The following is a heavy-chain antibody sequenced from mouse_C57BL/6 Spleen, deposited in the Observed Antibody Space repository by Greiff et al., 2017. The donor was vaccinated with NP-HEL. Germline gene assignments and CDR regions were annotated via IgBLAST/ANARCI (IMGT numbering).Heavy chain of an antibody. V-gene: IGHV5-9-1*02. CDR3: TRDLYWNWFAY. Sequence: EVKVVESGEGLVKPGGSLKLSCAASGFTFSSYAMSWVRQTPEKRLEWVAYISSGGDYIYYADTVKGRFTISRDNARNTLYLQMSSLKSEDTAMYYCTRDLYWNWFAYWGQGTLVTVSA. J-gene: IGHJ3*01. CDR2: ISSGGDYI. D-gene: IGHD1-1*01. CDR1: GFTFSSYA.